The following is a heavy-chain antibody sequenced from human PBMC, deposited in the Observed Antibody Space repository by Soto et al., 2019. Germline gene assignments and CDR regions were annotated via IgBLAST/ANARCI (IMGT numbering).Heavy chain of an antibody. CDR1: GGTFSNSA. J-gene: IGHJ4*02. Sequence: ASVKVSCKASGGTFSNSAISWVRQAPGQGLEWMGWISAYNGNTNYAQKLQGRVTMTTDTSTSTAYMELRSLRSDDTAVYYCARDSPPVDYWGQGTLVTVSS. CDR3: ARDSPPVDY. V-gene: IGHV1-18*01. CDR2: ISAYNGNT.